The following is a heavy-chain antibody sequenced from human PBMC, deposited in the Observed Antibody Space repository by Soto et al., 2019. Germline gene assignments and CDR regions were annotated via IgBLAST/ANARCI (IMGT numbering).Heavy chain of an antibody. Sequence: ASVKVSCKASGDTFTGYYMHWVRQAPGQGLEWMGWINPNSGGTNYAQKFQGWVTMTRDTSISTAYMELSRLRSDDTAVYYCAGDTSIAALDYWGQGTLVTVSS. CDR3: AGDTSIAALDY. J-gene: IGHJ4*02. CDR2: INPNSGGT. V-gene: IGHV1-2*04. D-gene: IGHD6-6*01. CDR1: GDTFTGYY.